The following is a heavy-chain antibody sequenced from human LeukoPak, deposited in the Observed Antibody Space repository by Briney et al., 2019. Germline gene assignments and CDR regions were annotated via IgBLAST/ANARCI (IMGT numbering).Heavy chain of an antibody. V-gene: IGHV1-3*01. D-gene: IGHD4-17*01. CDR1: GYTFTSYA. Sequence: GASVKVSCKASGYTFTSYAMHWVRQAPGQRLEWMGWINAGNGNTKYSQKFQGRVTITRDTSASTAYMELSSLRSEDTAVYYCARDTGDYVSQFDPWDQGTLVTVSS. CDR2: INAGNGNT. J-gene: IGHJ5*02. CDR3: ARDTGDYVSQFDP.